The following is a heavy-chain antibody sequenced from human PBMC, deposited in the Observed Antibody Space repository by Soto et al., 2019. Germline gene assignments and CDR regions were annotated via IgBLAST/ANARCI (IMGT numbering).Heavy chain of an antibody. CDR1: GGTFSSYT. V-gene: IGHV1-69*02. Sequence: SVKVSCKASGGTFSSYTISWVRQAPGQGLEWMGRIIPILGIANYAQKFQGRVTITADKSTSTAYMELSSLRSEDTAVYYCARGGAIAAAGMNDYWGQGTLVTVSS. D-gene: IGHD6-13*01. CDR3: ARGGAIAAAGMNDY. J-gene: IGHJ4*02. CDR2: IIPILGIA.